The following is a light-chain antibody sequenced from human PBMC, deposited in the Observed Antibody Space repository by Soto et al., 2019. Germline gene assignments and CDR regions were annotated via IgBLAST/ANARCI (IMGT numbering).Light chain of an antibody. Sequence: DIVLTQSPGTLSLSPGERATLSCRASQSVGSSHLAWYQQKPGQAPRLVIYGAPNRATGIPDRFSGSGSGTDFTLTISRLEPEDFAVYYCQQYDSSPLYTFGQGTKLEIK. CDR2: GAP. V-gene: IGKV3-20*01. J-gene: IGKJ2*01. CDR1: QSVGSSH. CDR3: QQYDSSPLYT.